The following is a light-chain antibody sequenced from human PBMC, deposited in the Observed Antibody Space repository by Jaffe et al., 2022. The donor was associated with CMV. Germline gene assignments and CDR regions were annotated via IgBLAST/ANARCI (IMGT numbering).Light chain of an antibody. Sequence: QSVLTQPPSVSGAPGQRVTISCTGSRTNIGAGHNVNWYQHLLGTAPKLLIYGNNNRPSGVPDRFSGSKSGTSVSLDIAGLQAEDEADYYCQSYDSRLNNWVFGGGTRLTVL. V-gene: IGLV1-40*01. CDR1: RTNIGAGHN. J-gene: IGLJ3*02. CDR2: GNN. CDR3: QSYDSRLNNWV.